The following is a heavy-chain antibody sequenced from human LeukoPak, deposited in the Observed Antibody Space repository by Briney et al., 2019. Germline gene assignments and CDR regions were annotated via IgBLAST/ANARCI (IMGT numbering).Heavy chain of an antibody. J-gene: IGHJ4*02. CDR1: GFTFSRYG. D-gene: IGHD3-9*01. CDR2: IRYDGSDK. Sequence: GSLRLSCAASGFTFSRYGMHWVRQTPGKGLEWVAFIRYDGSDKYYVESVKGRFTISRDNSKNSLYLQMNSLRAEDTAVYYCAKLLLYYDILTGPLVDSWGQGTLVTVSS. V-gene: IGHV3-30*02. CDR3: AKLLLYYDILTGPLVDS.